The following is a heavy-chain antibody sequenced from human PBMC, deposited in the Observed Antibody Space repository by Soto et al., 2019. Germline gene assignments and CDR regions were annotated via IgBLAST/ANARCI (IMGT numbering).Heavy chain of an antibody. D-gene: IGHD6-6*01. V-gene: IGHV1-18*01. J-gene: IGHJ4*02. Sequence: ASVKVSCKASGYTFTSYGISWVRQAPGQGLEWMGWISAYNGNTNYAQKLQGRVTMTTDTSTSTAYMELSSLRSEDTAVYYCARGLREYSSSSLYFDYWGQGTLVTVSS. CDR1: GYTFTSYG. CDR2: ISAYNGNT. CDR3: ARGLREYSSSSLYFDY.